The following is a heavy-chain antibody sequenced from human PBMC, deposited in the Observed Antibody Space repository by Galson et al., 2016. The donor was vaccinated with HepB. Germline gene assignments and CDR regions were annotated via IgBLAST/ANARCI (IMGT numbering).Heavy chain of an antibody. Sequence: SVKVSCKASGYTFNTKGITWVRQAPGQGLEWMGWINAYNGETNYAQKLQARVIMTTDTSTSTAYMELTSLTSDDTAVYYCARDSGSYYPDYWGQGTLVTVSS. CDR1: GYTFNTKG. CDR3: ARDSGSYYPDY. CDR2: INAYNGET. D-gene: IGHD1-26*01. J-gene: IGHJ4*02. V-gene: IGHV1-18*01.